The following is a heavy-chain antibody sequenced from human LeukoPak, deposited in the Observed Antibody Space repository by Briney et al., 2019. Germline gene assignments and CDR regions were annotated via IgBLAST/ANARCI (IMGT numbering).Heavy chain of an antibody. CDR1: GGSFSDYY. D-gene: IGHD3-22*01. CDR2: INHSGNT. Sequence: PSETLSLTCAVYGGSFSDYYWTWIRQPPGKGLEWIGEINHSGNTNYNPSLKSQVTISVDTPKKQFSLSLTSVTAADTAVYYCARGAWTVAINYWGQGTLVTVSS. CDR3: ARGAWTVAINY. V-gene: IGHV4-34*01. J-gene: IGHJ4*02.